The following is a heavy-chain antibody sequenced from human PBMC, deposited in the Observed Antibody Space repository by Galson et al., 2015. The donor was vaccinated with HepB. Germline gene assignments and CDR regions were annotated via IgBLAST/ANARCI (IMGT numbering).Heavy chain of an antibody. CDR2: ISSSSSTI. V-gene: IGHV3-48*02. CDR1: TFIFSTYS. J-gene: IGHJ4*02. CDR3: ARVGYYDSIDY. D-gene: IGHD3-22*01. Sequence: SLRLSCAASTFIFSTYSMNWVRQAPGKGLECVSYISSSSSTIYYADSVKGRFTISRDNAKNSLYLQMNSLRDDDTAVYYCARVGYYDSIDYWGQGTLVTVSS.